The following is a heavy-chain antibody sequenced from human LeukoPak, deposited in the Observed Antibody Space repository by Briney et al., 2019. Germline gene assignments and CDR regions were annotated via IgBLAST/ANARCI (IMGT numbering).Heavy chain of an antibody. V-gene: IGHV3-30*02. CDR3: AILSAASLPYFDY. D-gene: IGHD2-2*01. J-gene: IGHJ4*02. CDR2: IWYDGSNK. CDR1: GFIFSRSG. Sequence: GVSLRLSCEASGFIFSRSGMHWVRQAPGKGLEWVAVIWYDGSNKYYADSVKGRFTISRDNSKNTLYLQMNSLRAEDTAVYYCAILSAASLPYFDYWGQGTLVTVSS.